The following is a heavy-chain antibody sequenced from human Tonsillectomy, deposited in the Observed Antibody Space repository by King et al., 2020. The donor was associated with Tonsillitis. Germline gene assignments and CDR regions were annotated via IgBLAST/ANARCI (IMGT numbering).Heavy chain of an antibody. CDR3: AKEDYGAYLEFDP. J-gene: IGHJ5*02. Sequence: QLVQSGGVVVQPGGSLRLSCAASGFTFDDYSMHWVRQTPGKGLEWVSLISWDGGSTYYEDSVKGRFTISRNNSKSSLYLQMNSLRTEDNALYYCAKEDYGAYLEFDPWGQGTPVTVSS. V-gene: IGHV3-43*01. CDR2: ISWDGGST. D-gene: IGHD4-17*01. CDR1: GFTFDDYS.